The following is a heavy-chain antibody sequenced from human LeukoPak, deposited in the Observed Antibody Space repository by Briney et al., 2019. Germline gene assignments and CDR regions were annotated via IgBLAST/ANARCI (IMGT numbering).Heavy chain of an antibody. V-gene: IGHV3-15*01. J-gene: IGHJ4*02. Sequence: GGSLRLSCAASGFTFSNVWVSWVRQAPGKGLEWVGRIYSKIDGGITDYAAPVKGRFTISRDDTKNTLYLQMNSLKIDDTAVYYCSTERDYYFHYWGQGALVIVSS. CDR1: GFTFSNVW. CDR2: IYSKIDGGIT. CDR3: STERDYYFHY.